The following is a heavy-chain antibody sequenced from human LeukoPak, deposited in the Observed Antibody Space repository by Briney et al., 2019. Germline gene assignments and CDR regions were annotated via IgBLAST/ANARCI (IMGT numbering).Heavy chain of an antibody. CDR3: ARYYDSSGYYYFPEKKFDY. V-gene: IGHV1-18*01. CDR1: GYTFTSYG. D-gene: IGHD3-22*01. Sequence: ASVTVSCKASGYTFTSYGISWVRQAPGQGLEWMGWISAYNGNTNYAQKLQGRVTMTTDTSTSTAYMELRSLRSDDTAVYYCARYYDSSGYYYFPEKKFDYWGQGTLVTVSS. J-gene: IGHJ4*02. CDR2: ISAYNGNT.